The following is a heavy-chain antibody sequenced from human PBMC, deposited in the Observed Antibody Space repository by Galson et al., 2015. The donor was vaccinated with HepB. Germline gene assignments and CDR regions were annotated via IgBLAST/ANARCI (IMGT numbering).Heavy chain of an antibody. V-gene: IGHV3-30*04. CDR1: GFTFSSYA. CDR2: ISYDGSNK. J-gene: IGHJ3*02. Sequence: SLRLSCAASGFTFSSYAMHWVRQAPGKGLEWVAVISYDGSNKYYADSVKGRFTISRDNSKNTLYLQMSSLRAEDTAVYYCARDHRGRWAAFDIWGQGTMVTVSS. CDR3: ARDHRGRWAAFDI. D-gene: IGHD3-10*01.